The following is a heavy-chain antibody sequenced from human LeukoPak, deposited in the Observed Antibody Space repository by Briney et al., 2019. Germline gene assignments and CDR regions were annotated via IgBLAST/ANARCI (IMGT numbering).Heavy chain of an antibody. CDR1: GGTISSGSYY. Sequence: SETLSLTCTVSGGTISSGSYYWGWIRQPPGKGLEWIGSIHYSGITYYNPSLKSRVTISVDTSKNQFSLKLTSVIAADTAVFYCARHQGDYDQRRFGPWGQGTLVTVSS. CDR3: ARHQGDYDQRRFGP. V-gene: IGHV4-39*01. CDR2: IHYSGIT. D-gene: IGHD4-17*01. J-gene: IGHJ5*02.